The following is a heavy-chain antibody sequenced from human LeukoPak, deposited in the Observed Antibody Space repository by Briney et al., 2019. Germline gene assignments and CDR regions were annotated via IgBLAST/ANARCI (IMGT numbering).Heavy chain of an antibody. CDR3: ARALSWTTNSYYYMDV. CDR2: MNPNSGNT. CDR1: GYTFTSYD. V-gene: IGHV1-8*01. Sequence: ASVKLSCKASGYTFTSYDINWVRQATGQGHEWMGWMNPNSGNTGYAQKFQGRVTMTKNTSITTAYMELSSLRSEDTAVYYCARALSWTTNSYYYMDVWGKGTTVTVSS. D-gene: IGHD3/OR15-3a*01. J-gene: IGHJ6*03.